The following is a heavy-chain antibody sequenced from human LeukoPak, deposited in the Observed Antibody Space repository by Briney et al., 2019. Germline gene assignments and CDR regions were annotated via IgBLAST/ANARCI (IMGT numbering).Heavy chain of an antibody. CDR3: ARELDDIDY. J-gene: IGHJ4*02. D-gene: IGHD1-1*01. CDR1: GGSISSGSYY. Sequence: SETLSLTCTVSGGSISSGSYYWSWIRQPAGKGLEWIGRIYTSGSTNYNPSLKSRVTISVDTSKNQFSLKLSSVTAADTAVYYCARELDDIDYWGQGTLVTVSS. V-gene: IGHV4-61*02. CDR2: IYTSGST.